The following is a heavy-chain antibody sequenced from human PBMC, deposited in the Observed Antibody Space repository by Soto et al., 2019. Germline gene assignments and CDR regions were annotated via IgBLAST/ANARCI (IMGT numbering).Heavy chain of an antibody. Sequence: GGSLRLSCEASGFALSPYWMSWVRQAPGNGLEWVASINQGGSVKHYVDSVRGRFTISRDNAKNSLFLQMNSLSAEDTAVYFCARLTEAVTTFVYWGQGTLVTV. V-gene: IGHV3-7*03. D-gene: IGHD1-1*01. CDR3: ARLTEAVTTFVY. J-gene: IGHJ4*02. CDR1: GFALSPYW. CDR2: INQGGSVK.